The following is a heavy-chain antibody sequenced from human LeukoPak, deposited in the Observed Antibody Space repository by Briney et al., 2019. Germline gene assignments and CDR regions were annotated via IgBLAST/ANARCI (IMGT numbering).Heavy chain of an antibody. V-gene: IGHV4-59*01. CDR3: ARDQGAYCSGGSCYSRVYRWFVP. Sequence: KPSETLSLTCTVSGGSISSYYWSWIRQPPGKGLEWIGYIYYSGSTNYNPSLKSRVTISVDTSKNQFSLKLSSVTAADTAVYYCARDQGAYCSGGSCYSRVYRWFVPWGQGTLVTVSS. D-gene: IGHD2-15*01. J-gene: IGHJ5*02. CDR1: GGSISSYY. CDR2: IYYSGST.